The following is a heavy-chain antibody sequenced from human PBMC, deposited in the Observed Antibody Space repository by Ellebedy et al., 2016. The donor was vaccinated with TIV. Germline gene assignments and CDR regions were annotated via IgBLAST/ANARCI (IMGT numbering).Heavy chain of an antibody. CDR3: ARGVGYGSSWTTVDY. CDR2: ISYDGSNK. J-gene: IGHJ4*02. CDR1: GFTFRNYA. V-gene: IGHV3-30-3*01. Sequence: PGGSLRLSCAASGFTFRNYAMHWVRQAPGKGLEWVAVISYDGSNKYYADSVKGRFTISRDNSKNTLYLEMNSLRPEDTAVNFCARGVGYGSSWTTVDYWGQGTLVTVSS. D-gene: IGHD6-13*01.